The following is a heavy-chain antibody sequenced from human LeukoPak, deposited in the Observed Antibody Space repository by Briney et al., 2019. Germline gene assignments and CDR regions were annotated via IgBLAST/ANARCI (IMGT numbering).Heavy chain of an antibody. D-gene: IGHD2-15*01. CDR2: IYYSGST. Sequence: SETLSLTCTVSGGSISSYYWSWIRQPPGKGLEWIGYIYYSGSTNYNPSLKSRVTISVDTSKTQFSLRLSSVTAADTAVYYCARLGYCSGGSCYYLDYWGQGTLVTVSS. CDR3: ARLGYCSGGSCYYLDY. V-gene: IGHV4-59*01. CDR1: GGSISSYY. J-gene: IGHJ4*02.